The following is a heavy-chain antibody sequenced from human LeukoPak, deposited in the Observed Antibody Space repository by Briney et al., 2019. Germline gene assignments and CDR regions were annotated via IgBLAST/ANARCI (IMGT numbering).Heavy chain of an antibody. Sequence: SETLSLTCTVSGGSISSYYWSWIRQPPGKGLEWIGFIYYSGSTYYNPSLKSRVTISVDTSKNQFSLKLSSVTAADTAVYYCARDIGVVSRRMTSRYAFDIWGQGTMVTVSS. D-gene: IGHD2-15*01. J-gene: IGHJ3*02. CDR3: ARDIGVVSRRMTSRYAFDI. CDR2: IYYSGST. V-gene: IGHV4-59*12. CDR1: GGSISSYY.